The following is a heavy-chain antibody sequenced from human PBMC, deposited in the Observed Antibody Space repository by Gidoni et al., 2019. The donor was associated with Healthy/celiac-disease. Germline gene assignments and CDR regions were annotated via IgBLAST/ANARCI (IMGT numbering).Heavy chain of an antibody. Sequence: QVQLVQSGAEVKKPGSSVKVSCKASGCTFSSYAISWVRQAPGQGLEWMGGIIPIFGTANYAQKFQGRVTITADESTSTAYMELSSLRSEDTAVYYCARTSDYGDYVPYYYGMDVWGQGTTVTVSS. CDR3: ARTSDYGDYVPYYYGMDV. D-gene: IGHD4-17*01. CDR1: GCTFSSYA. J-gene: IGHJ6*02. CDR2: IIPIFGTA. V-gene: IGHV1-69*01.